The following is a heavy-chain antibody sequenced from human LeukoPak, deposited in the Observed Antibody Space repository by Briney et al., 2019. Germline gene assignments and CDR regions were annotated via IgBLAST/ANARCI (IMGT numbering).Heavy chain of an antibody. J-gene: IGHJ4*02. CDR1: GFTFSDYC. CDR3: AKTPMILDPTFDY. Sequence: GGSLRLSCAASGFTFSDYCMAWIRQAPGKGLEWVSAISGSGGSTYYADSVKGRFTISRDNSKNTLYLQMNSLRAEDTAVYYCAKTPMILDPTFDYWGQGTLVTVSS. CDR2: ISGSGGST. V-gene: IGHV3-23*01. D-gene: IGHD3-22*01.